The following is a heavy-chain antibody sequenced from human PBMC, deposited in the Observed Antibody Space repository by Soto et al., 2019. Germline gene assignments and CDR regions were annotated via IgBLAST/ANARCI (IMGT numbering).Heavy chain of an antibody. Sequence: QLQVVESGGDVAQPGRSLRVSCAASGFTFSDYGMHWVRQAPGKGLEWVAAISYAGSNQYYADSVKGRFTISRDNSKNTLYLQMYSLRAEDTAVYYCAKDYGSSCYGIAYWGQGTLVIVSS. V-gene: IGHV3-30*18. CDR1: GFTFSDYG. CDR3: AKDYGSSCYGIAY. D-gene: IGHD2-15*01. CDR2: ISYAGSNQ. J-gene: IGHJ4*02.